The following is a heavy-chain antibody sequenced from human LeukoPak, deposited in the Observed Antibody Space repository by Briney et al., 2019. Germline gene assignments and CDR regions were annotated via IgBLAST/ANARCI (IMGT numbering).Heavy chain of an antibody. V-gene: IGHV4-31*03. Sequence: SETLSLTCTVSGGSINSGYHWSWIRQHQGKGLEWIGYVYNSGTTYYNPALKSRVVISVDTSKNQFSLKLNSATAADTAVYYCVTTITTLDVLAFHYWGQGALVTVSS. D-gene: IGHD4-11*01. CDR1: GGSINSGYH. CDR2: VYNSGTT. CDR3: VTTITTLDVLAFHY. J-gene: IGHJ4*02.